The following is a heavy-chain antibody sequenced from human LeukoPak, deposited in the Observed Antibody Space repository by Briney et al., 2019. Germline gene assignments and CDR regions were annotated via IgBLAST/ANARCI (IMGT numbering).Heavy chain of an antibody. CDR3: ARDLLNIGGVDY. J-gene: IGHJ4*02. CDR1: GFTFSSYA. CDR2: ISGRDGNT. D-gene: IGHD2/OR15-2a*01. V-gene: IGHV3-23*01. Sequence: GGSLRLSCAASGFTFSSYAMRWVRQAPGKGLEWVSAISGRDGNTYYADSVKGRFTISRDNSKNTLYLQMNSLRAEDTAVYYCARDLLNIGGVDYWGQGTLVTVSS.